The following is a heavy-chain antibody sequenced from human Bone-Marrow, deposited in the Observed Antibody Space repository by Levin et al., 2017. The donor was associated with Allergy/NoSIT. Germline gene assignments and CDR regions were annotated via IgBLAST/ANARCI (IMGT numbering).Heavy chain of an antibody. V-gene: IGHV4-39*01. Sequence: PSETLSLTCTVSGGSISSTNYYWTWIRQSPGKGLEWFGSIFYTGSTYYTPSLKTRLTISIDTSKNQFSLMLKSVTAADAAVYYCARGEYSSGWFDNWGQGTLVTVSS. CDR1: GGSISSTNYY. CDR2: IFYTGST. J-gene: IGHJ4*02. D-gene: IGHD6-19*01. CDR3: ARGEYSSGWFDN.